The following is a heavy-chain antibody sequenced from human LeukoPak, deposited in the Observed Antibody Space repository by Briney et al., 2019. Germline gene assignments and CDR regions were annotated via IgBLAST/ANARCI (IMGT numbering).Heavy chain of an antibody. D-gene: IGHD3-9*01. V-gene: IGHV3-11*04. CDR2: ISSSGSTI. J-gene: IGHJ3*01. CDR3: AKERQYFDYLLTLNDAFDV. Sequence: PGGSLRLSCAASGFTFSDYYMSWIRQAPGKGLEWVSYISSSGSTIYYADSVKGRFTISRDNSWNTLYVQMNSLRPEDTAMYYCAKERQYFDYLLTLNDAFDVWGQGTMVTVSS. CDR1: GFTFSDYY.